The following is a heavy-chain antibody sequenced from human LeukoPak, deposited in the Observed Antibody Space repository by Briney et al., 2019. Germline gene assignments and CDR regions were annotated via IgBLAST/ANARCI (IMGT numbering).Heavy chain of an antibody. CDR2: IYYSGST. J-gene: IGHJ5*02. D-gene: IGHD3-16*01. V-gene: IGHV4-59*11. Sequence: SETLSLTCTVSGGSISSHYWSRIRQPPGKGLEWIGYIYYSGSTNYNPSLKSRVTISVDTSKNQFSLKLSSVTAADTAVYYCARAGRTFSGGWFDPWGQGTLVTVSS. CDR1: GGSISSHY. CDR3: ARAGRTFSGGWFDP.